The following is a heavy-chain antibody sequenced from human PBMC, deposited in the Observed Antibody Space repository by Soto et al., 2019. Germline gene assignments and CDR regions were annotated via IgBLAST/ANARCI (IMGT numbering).Heavy chain of an antibody. D-gene: IGHD3-22*01. CDR1: GYTFTXYA. Sequence: ASVKVSCKASGYTFTXYAMHWVRQAPGQRLEWMGWINAGNGNTKYSQKFQGRVTITRDTSASTAYMELSSLRSEDTAVYYCARSIVVVTSFDYWGQGTLVTVSS. CDR3: ARSIVVVTSFDY. V-gene: IGHV1-3*01. CDR2: INAGNGNT. J-gene: IGHJ4*02.